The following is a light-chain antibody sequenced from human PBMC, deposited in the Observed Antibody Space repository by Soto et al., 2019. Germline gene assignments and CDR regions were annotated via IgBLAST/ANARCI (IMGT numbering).Light chain of an antibody. J-gene: IGLJ1*01. Sequence: QSVLAQPASVSLSPGQSITISCTGTSSDVGSYNYVSWYQQHPGKAPKLMIYEVSDRPSGISSRFSGSKSGNTASLTISGLQTEDEADYYCSSYTSSSTLFGTGTKVTVL. CDR1: SSDVGSYNY. CDR3: SSYTSSSTL. CDR2: EVS. V-gene: IGLV2-14*01.